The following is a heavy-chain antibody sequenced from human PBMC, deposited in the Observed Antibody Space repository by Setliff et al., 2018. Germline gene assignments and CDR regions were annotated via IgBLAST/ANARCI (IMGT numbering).Heavy chain of an antibody. J-gene: IGHJ4*02. D-gene: IGHD3-22*01. V-gene: IGHV4-34*01. Sequence: PSETLSLTCDIKGGAVSGFYWSWIRQTPGKDLEWIGEISHNGRVSSSPSLKSRVTISVDRAKNHFSLKLTSVTAADTAMYYCARSRYYDSSGNNYGLDYWGQGTLVTAPQ. CDR3: ARSRYYDSSGNNYGLDY. CDR2: ISHNGRV. CDR1: GGAVSGFY.